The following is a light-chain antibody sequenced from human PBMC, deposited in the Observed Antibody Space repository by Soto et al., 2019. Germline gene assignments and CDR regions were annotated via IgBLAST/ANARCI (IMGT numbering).Light chain of an antibody. J-gene: IGKJ4*02. CDR1: QSVSTR. V-gene: IGKV1-5*02. CDR2: DAS. CDR3: ERSYGSAGT. Sequence: DIQMTQSPSSLSASVGDRVTIICRASQSVSTRLAWYQQKPGKAPKVLIYDASSWAGGVPSRFTGSGSGTEFTRAMCRLQLDEFATYNYERSYGSAGTLGRGTQVEIK.